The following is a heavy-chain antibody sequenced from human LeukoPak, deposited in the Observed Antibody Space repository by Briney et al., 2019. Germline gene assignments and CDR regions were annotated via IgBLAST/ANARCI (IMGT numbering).Heavy chain of an antibody. CDR3: ARDDRNNFLFDP. J-gene: IGHJ5*02. Sequence: PSETLSLTCTVSGGSISSGGYYWSWIRQHPGKGLEWIGYIYYSGSTYYNPSLKSRVTISVDTSKNQFSLKLSSVTAADTAVYYCARDDRNNFLFDPWGQGTLVTVSS. D-gene: IGHD1-1*01. V-gene: IGHV4-31*03. CDR1: GGSISSGGYY. CDR2: IYYSGST.